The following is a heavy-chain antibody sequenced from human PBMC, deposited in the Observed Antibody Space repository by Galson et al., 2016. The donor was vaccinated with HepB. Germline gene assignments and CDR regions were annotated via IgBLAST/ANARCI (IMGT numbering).Heavy chain of an antibody. CDR2: IKQDGSEK. J-gene: IGHJ5*02. CDR1: GFTFTSYW. CDR3: VREGGRGGGSP. D-gene: IGHD3-16*01. Sequence: SLRLSCAASGFTFTSYWMSWARQPPGKGLEWVANIKQDGSEKNYVDSVKGRFTISRDNAKNSLYLQMNSLRAEDTAVYYCVREGGRGGGSPWGREPWSPSPQ. V-gene: IGHV3-7*03.